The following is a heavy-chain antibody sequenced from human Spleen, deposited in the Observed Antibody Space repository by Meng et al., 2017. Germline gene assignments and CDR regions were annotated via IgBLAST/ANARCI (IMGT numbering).Heavy chain of an antibody. J-gene: IGHJ4*02. CDR1: GFTFSSYA. CDR2: ISGSGGST. CDR3: AKDHDVVVVAATRLADY. D-gene: IGHD2-15*01. V-gene: IGHV3-23*01. Sequence: GGSLRLSCAASGFTFSSYAMSWVRQAPGKGLEWVSAISGSGGSTYYADSVKGRFTISRDNSKNTLYLQMKSLRAEDTAVYYCAKDHDVVVVAATRLADYWGQGTLVTVSS.